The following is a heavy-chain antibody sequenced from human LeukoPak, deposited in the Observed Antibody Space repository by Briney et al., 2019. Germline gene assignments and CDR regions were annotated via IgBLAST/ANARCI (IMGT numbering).Heavy chain of an antibody. CDR3: AKAVRDYGDYVLPFDY. V-gene: IGHV3-9*01. Sequence: GGSLSLSCAASGFTFDDYAMHWVRQAPGKGLEWVSGISWNSGSIGYADSVKGRFTISRDNAKNSLYLQMNSLRAEDTALYYCAKAVRDYGDYVLPFDYWGQGTLVTVSS. CDR1: GFTFDDYA. D-gene: IGHD4-17*01. J-gene: IGHJ4*02. CDR2: ISWNSGSI.